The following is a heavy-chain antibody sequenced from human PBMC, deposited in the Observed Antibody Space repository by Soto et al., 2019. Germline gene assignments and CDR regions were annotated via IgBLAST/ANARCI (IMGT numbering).Heavy chain of an antibody. CDR1: GGTFSSYA. V-gene: IGHV1-69*12. D-gene: IGHD6-13*01. J-gene: IGHJ6*02. CDR3: ARAHIAAAGPYYYYGMDV. Sequence: QVQLVQSGAEVKKPGSPVKVSCKASGGTFSSYAISWVRQAPGQGLEWMGGIIPIFGTANYAQKFQGRVTITADESTSTAYMELSSLRSEDTAVYYCARAHIAAAGPYYYYGMDVWGQGTTVTVSS. CDR2: IIPIFGTA.